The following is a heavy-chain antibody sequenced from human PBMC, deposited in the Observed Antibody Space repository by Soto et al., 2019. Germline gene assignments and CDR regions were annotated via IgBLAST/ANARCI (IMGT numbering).Heavy chain of an antibody. J-gene: IGHJ6*02. CDR3: AKDQLRGVRGVITYYYGMDV. V-gene: IGHV3-30*18. CDR1: GFTFSSYG. Sequence: QVQLVESGGGVVQPGRSLRLSCAASGFTFSSYGMHWVRQTPGKGLEWVAVISYDGSNKYYADSVKGRFTISRDNSKNTLYLQMNSRRAEDTAVYYCAKDQLRGVRGVITYYYGMDVWGQGNTVTVSS. D-gene: IGHD3-10*01. CDR2: ISYDGSNK.